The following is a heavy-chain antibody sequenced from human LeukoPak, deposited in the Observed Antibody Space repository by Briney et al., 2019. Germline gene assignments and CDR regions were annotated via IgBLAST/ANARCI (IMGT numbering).Heavy chain of an antibody. CDR3: ARTFLSRLFDPPPGNWFDP. J-gene: IGHJ5*02. CDR2: RYFRSEWYT. Sequence: SQTLSVTCPISGDGVSSNSAAWNWIRQSPSRGLEWLGRRYFRSEWYTDYSVSVKSRITINPDASKNRITLQLNSVTPDDTAIYYCARTFLSRLFDPPPGNWFDPWGQGSLVTVSS. D-gene: IGHD3-9*01. CDR1: GDGVSSNSAA. V-gene: IGHV6-1*01.